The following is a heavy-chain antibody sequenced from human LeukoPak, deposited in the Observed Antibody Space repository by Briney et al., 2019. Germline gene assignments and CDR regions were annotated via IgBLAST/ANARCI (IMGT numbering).Heavy chain of an antibody. Sequence: SETLSLTCAVYGGSFSGYYWSWIRQHPGKGLEWIGYIYYSGSTNYNPSLKSRVTISLDTSKTHFSLTLSSLTAADTAVYYCARSPPGWYYDNSGQYYFDTWGQGALVTVSS. CDR1: GGSFSGYY. CDR2: IYYSGST. J-gene: IGHJ4*02. D-gene: IGHD3-22*01. V-gene: IGHV4-59*08. CDR3: ARSPPGWYYDNSGQYYFDT.